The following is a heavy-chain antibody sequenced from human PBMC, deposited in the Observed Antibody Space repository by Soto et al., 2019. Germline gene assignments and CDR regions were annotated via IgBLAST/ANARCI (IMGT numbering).Heavy chain of an antibody. V-gene: IGHV1-8*01. CDR3: ARLQGGDDYGDYYWYFDL. CDR1: GYTCTSYD. CDR2: MNPNSGNT. J-gene: IGHJ2*01. Sequence: GPSVTVSCTGSGYTCTSYDINWVRKATGQGLEWMGWMNPNSGNTGYAQKFQGRVTMTRNTSISTAYMELSSLRSEDTAVYYCARLQGGDDYGDYYWYFDLWGRGNLVTVSS. D-gene: IGHD4-17*01.